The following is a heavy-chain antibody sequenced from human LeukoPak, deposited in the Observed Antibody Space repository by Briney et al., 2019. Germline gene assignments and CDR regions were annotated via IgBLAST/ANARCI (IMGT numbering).Heavy chain of an antibody. Sequence: GGSLRLSCAASGFTFSSYWMSWVRQAPGKGLEWVANIKQGGSEKYYVDSVKGRFTIPRDNAKNSLYLQMNSLRAEDTAVYYCARIPYDFWSGYYIYYYYGMDVWGQGTTVTVSS. D-gene: IGHD3-3*01. J-gene: IGHJ6*02. V-gene: IGHV3-7*01. CDR1: GFTFSSYW. CDR3: ARIPYDFWSGYYIYYYYGMDV. CDR2: IKQGGSEK.